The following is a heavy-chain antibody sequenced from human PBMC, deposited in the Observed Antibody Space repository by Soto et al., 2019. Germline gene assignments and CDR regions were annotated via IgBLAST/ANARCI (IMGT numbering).Heavy chain of an antibody. CDR3: ARDSDCHSTSCFFPPHV. Sequence: GGSLRLSCSAAGITFREQNISWCRQIPGKGLEWVSGISGGGSSIFYADSVQGRFSISRDKAKKSIFLEMNSLRVEDTAVYYCARDSDCHSTSCFFPPHVWGQGTTVTVSS. CDR2: ISGGGSSI. CDR1: GITFREQN. V-gene: IGHV3-11*04. D-gene: IGHD2-2*01. J-gene: IGHJ6*02.